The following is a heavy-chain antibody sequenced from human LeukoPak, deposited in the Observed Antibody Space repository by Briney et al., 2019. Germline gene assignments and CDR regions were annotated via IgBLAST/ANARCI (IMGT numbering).Heavy chain of an antibody. CDR3: AREIPSYYDSSGSFDY. CDR2: ISASGGDT. V-gene: IGHV3-23*01. D-gene: IGHD3-22*01. Sequence: PGGSLRLSCAASGFSFSTYSFSWVRQAPGKGLEWVSGISASGGDTFYADSVKGRFTISRDNSKNTLSLQMNSLRVEDTAIYYCAREIPSYYDSSGSFDYWGQGTLVTVSS. CDR1: GFSFSTYS. J-gene: IGHJ4*02.